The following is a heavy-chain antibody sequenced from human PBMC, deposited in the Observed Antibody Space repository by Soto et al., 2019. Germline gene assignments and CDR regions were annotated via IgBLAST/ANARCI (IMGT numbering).Heavy chain of an antibody. V-gene: IGHV4-30-4*01. CDR2: IYDSGSS. Sequence: KTSETLSLTCTVSGGSVSSGDYFWSWIRQPPGKGLEWIGYIYDSGSSYYNPSLKGRVTMSVDTSKNQFSLKLRSVTAADTAMYYCAREKGYISGPKNFDSWGQGTLVTVSS. CDR3: AREKGYISGPKNFDS. J-gene: IGHJ4*02. D-gene: IGHD5-12*01. CDR1: GGSVSSGDYF.